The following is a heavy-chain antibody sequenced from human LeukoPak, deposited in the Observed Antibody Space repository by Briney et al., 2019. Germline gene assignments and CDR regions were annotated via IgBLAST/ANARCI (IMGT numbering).Heavy chain of an antibody. D-gene: IGHD6-19*01. Sequence: GGSLRLSCAASGFTFSSYSMNWVRQAPGKGLEWVSSISSSSSYIYYADSVKGRLTISRDNAKNSLYLQMNSLRAEDTAVYYCARDWDSSGPYYFDYWGQGTLVTVSS. CDR3: ARDWDSSGPYYFDY. CDR2: ISSSSSYI. V-gene: IGHV3-21*01. J-gene: IGHJ4*02. CDR1: GFTFSSYS.